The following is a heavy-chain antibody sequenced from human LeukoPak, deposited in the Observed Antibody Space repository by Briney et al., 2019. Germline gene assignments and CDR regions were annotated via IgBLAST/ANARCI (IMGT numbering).Heavy chain of an antibody. V-gene: IGHV3-74*01. D-gene: IGHD3-16*01. CDR2: INSDGSST. J-gene: IGHJ4*02. Sequence: GGSLRLSCVASGFTFRSYWMHWGRQAPGKGLVWVSRINSDGSSTSYADSVKGRFTISRDNAKNTLYLQMNSLRAEDTAVYYCARDQFALDYIDYWGQGTLVTVSS. CDR1: GFTFRSYW. CDR3: ARDQFALDYIDY.